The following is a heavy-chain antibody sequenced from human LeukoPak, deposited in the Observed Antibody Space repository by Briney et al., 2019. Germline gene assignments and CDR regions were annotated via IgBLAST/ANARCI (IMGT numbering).Heavy chain of an antibody. D-gene: IGHD3-3*01. V-gene: IGHV1-2*02. CDR1: GYTFTGYY. Sequence: ASVKVSCKASGYTFTGYYMHWVRQAPGQGLEWMGWINPNSGGTNYAQKFQGRVTITRNTSISTAYMELSSLRSEDTAVYYCARTYYDFWSGYVLLTKQYYFDYWGQGTLVTVSS. CDR2: INPNSGGT. CDR3: ARTYYDFWSGYVLLTKQYYFDY. J-gene: IGHJ4*02.